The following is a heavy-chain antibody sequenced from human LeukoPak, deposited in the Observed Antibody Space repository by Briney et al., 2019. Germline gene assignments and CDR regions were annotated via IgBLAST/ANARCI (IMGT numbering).Heavy chain of an antibody. Sequence: SETLSLTCTVSSGSINSYYWGWVRQPAGRGLEWIGRIYTTGKTDYNPSLKSRLTMSVDTFKRQFSLNLRSVTAADTAIYYCARHGYTASHYFLDFWSQGTLVTVS. CDR3: ARHGYTASHYFLDF. V-gene: IGHV4-4*07. CDR2: IYTTGKT. CDR1: SGSINSYY. D-gene: IGHD3-16*01. J-gene: IGHJ4*02.